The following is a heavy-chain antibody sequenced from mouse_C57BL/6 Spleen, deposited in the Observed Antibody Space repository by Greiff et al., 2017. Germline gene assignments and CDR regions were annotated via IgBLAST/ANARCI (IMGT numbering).Heavy chain of an antibody. V-gene: IGHV1-50*01. D-gene: IGHD1-1*01. Sequence: VQLQQSGAELVKPGASVKLSCKASGYTFTSYWMQWVKQRPGQGLEWIGEIDPSDSYTNYNQKFKGKATLTVDTSSSTAYMQLSSLTSEDSAVYYCAIYGSSEDYFDYWGQGTTLTVSS. J-gene: IGHJ2*01. CDR1: GYTFTSYW. CDR2: IDPSDSYT. CDR3: AIYGSSEDYFDY.